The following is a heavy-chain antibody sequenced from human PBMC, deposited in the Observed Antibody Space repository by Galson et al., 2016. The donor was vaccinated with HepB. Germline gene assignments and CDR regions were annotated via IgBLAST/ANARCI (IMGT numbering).Heavy chain of an antibody. V-gene: IGHV1-2*02. Sequence: SVKVSCKASGYTFTGYYMHWVRQAPGQGLEWMGWINPNSGGTDYAQKFQGRVTMTRDTSISTAYMELSSRRSNDTAVYYCARDRLGGYDYHWGQGTLVTVSS. CDR3: ARDRLGGYDYH. CDR2: INPNSGGT. CDR1: GYTFTGYY. D-gene: IGHD5-12*01. J-gene: IGHJ5*02.